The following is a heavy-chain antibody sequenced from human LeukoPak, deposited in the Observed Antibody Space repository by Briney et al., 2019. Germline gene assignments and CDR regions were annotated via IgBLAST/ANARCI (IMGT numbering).Heavy chain of an antibody. D-gene: IGHD5/OR15-5a*01. Sequence: GGSLRLSCAVSGFTVSRTYMSWVRQAPGKGLEWVSIIHRDGETHYADSVKGRFTISRDNSKNTVDLQMNSLRAEDSALYYCARDVPPYSVSPWGLDVWGQGTTVILSS. CDR2: IHRDGET. CDR1: GFTVSRTY. CDR3: ARDVPPYSVSPWGLDV. J-gene: IGHJ6*02. V-gene: IGHV3-66*01.